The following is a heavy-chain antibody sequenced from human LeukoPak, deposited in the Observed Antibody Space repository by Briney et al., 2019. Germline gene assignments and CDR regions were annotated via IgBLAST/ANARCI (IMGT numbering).Heavy chain of an antibody. Sequence: AGGSLRLSCAASGFTFSSYAMSWVRQAPGKGLEWVSAISGSGGSTYYADSVKGRFTISRDNSKNTLYLQMNSLRAEDTAVYYCAEDKQWLWFELDYWGQGTLVTVSS. CDR3: AEDKQWLWFELDY. CDR1: GFTFSSYA. D-gene: IGHD3-10*01. J-gene: IGHJ4*02. CDR2: ISGSGGST. V-gene: IGHV3-23*01.